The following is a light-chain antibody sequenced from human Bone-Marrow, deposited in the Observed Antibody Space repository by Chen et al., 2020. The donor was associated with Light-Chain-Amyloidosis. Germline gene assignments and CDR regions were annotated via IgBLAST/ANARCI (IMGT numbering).Light chain of an antibody. V-gene: IGKV3-15*01. CDR2: GAS. Sequence: EIVMTQSPATLSVSPGERATLSCRASQSVSSNLAWYQQKPGQAHRLLIYGASTRATGIPARFSGSGSGTEFTLTISNLQSEDFAVYYCQQYNNWPLYTFGQGTKLEIK. CDR1: QSVSSN. CDR3: QQYNNWPLYT. J-gene: IGKJ2*01.